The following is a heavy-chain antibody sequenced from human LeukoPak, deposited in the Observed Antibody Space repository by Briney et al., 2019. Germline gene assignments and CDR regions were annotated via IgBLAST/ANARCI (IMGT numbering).Heavy chain of an antibody. D-gene: IGHD1-7*01. V-gene: IGHV1-69*04. CDR3: AREPTGTTNPPGY. CDR1: GGTFSSYT. J-gene: IGHJ4*02. Sequence: SVKVSCKASGGTFSSYTISWVRQAPGQGLEWMGRIIPILGIANYAQKFQGRVTITADKSTSTAYVELSSLRSEDTAVYYCAREPTGTTNPPGYWGQGTLVTVSS. CDR2: IIPILGIA.